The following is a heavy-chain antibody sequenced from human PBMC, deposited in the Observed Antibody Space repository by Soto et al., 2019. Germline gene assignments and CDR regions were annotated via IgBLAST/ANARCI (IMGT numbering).Heavy chain of an antibody. CDR2: ISSSSSSI. D-gene: IGHD3-3*01. CDR1: RFTFSSYS. J-gene: IGHJ4*01. Sequence: EVQLVESGGGLVQPGGSLRLSCAASRFTFSSYSMNWVRQAPGKGLEWVSYISSSSSSIYYADSVKGRFTISRDNAKNSLYLQMNSLRDDDTAVYYCARDYEYWSGYYKGSDYWGHGTLVTVSS. CDR3: ARDYEYWSGYYKGSDY. V-gene: IGHV3-48*02.